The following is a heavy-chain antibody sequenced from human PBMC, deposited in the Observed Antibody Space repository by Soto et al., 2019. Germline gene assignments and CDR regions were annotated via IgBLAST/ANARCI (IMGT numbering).Heavy chain of an antibody. CDR2: IIPFFGTA. CDR3: ARTAPMDAGDKYYYDF. J-gene: IGHJ4*02. Sequence: AAVKVSCKTSGGTFSTFGISWVRQAPGQGLEWMGGIIPFFGTAEYSQKFEDRITITADESTNTVYMDLRSLTSEDTAIYYCARTAPMDAGDKYYYDFWGQGALVTVSS. D-gene: IGHD3-16*01. V-gene: IGHV1-69*13. CDR1: GGTFSTFG.